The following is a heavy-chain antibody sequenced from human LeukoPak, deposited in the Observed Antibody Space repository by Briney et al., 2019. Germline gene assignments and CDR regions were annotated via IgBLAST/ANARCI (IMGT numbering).Heavy chain of an antibody. V-gene: IGHV4-59*01. Sequence: SKTLSLTCTVSGGSISSYYWSWIRQPPGKGLEWIWYIYYSGSTDYNPSLKSRVTISIDTSKNQFSLKLSSVTAADTAVYYCARDSRSLGVTTVTRGFDYWGQGTLVTVSS. CDR3: ARDSRSLGVTTVTRGFDY. CDR1: GGSISSYY. D-gene: IGHD4-17*01. J-gene: IGHJ4*02. CDR2: IYYSGST.